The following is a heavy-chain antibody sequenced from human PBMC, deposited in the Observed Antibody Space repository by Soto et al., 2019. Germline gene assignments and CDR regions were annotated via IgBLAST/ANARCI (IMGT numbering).Heavy chain of an antibody. CDR2: INSDGSST. CDR1: GCPFSSYW. J-gene: IGHJ4*02. V-gene: IGHV3-74*01. CDR3: ARDPNIAVTGRLFDS. D-gene: IGHD6-19*01. Sequence: GSMRISCASSGCPFSSYWMHWVRQAPGKGLVWVSRINSDGSSTSYADSVKGRFTISRDNTKNTLYLQMNSLRAEDTAVYYCARDPNIAVTGRLFDSWGQGT.